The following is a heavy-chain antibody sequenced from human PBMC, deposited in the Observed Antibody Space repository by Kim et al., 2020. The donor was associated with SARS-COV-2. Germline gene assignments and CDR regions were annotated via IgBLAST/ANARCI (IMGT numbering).Heavy chain of an antibody. CDR2: ISGSGGST. J-gene: IGHJ6*02. Sequence: GGSLRLSCAASGFTFSSYAMSWVRQAPGKGLEWVSAISGSGGSTYYADSVKGRFTISRDNSKNTLYLQMNSLRAEDTAVYYCAKDFQIVVVPGYYGMDVWGQGTTVTVSS. D-gene: IGHD2-2*01. CDR3: AKDFQIVVVPGYYGMDV. V-gene: IGHV3-23*01. CDR1: GFTFSSYA.